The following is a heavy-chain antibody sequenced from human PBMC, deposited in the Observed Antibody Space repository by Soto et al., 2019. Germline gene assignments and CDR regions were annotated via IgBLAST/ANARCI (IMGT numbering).Heavy chain of an antibody. D-gene: IGHD5-12*01. CDR2: ISYDGSDK. CDR3: ARNPIVATIRPVPLTDY. J-gene: IGHJ4*02. Sequence: GGSLRFSCAPCLFTLRIYAMDRVRQAPGKGLEWVAVISYDGSDKYYADSVKGRFTISRDNSKNTLYLQINSLRAEDTAVYYCARNPIVATIRPVPLTDYWGQRTLGTVSS. V-gene: IGHV3-30-3*01. CDR1: LFTLRIYA.